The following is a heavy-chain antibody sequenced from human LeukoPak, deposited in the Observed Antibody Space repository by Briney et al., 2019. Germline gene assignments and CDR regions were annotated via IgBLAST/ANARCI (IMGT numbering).Heavy chain of an antibody. Sequence: SETLSLTCTVSGGSISSSSYYWGWLRQPPGKGLEWIGSIYYSGSTYYNPSLKSRVTISVDTSKNQFSLKLSSVTAADTAVYYCANYVLLWFGESYLDYWGQGTLVTVSS. CDR3: ANYVLLWFGESYLDY. CDR2: IYYSGST. V-gene: IGHV4-39*01. D-gene: IGHD3-10*01. J-gene: IGHJ4*02. CDR1: GGSISSSSYY.